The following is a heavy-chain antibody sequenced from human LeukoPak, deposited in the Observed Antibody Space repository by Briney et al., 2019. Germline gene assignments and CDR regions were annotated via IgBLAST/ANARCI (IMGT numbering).Heavy chain of an antibody. CDR1: GYTFTSYY. V-gene: IGHV1-46*01. CDR2: INPSGGST. CDR3: ARDLSYYGSGSYYND. J-gene: IGHJ3*01. D-gene: IGHD3-10*01. Sequence: ASVKVSCKASGYTFTSYYMHWVRQAPGQGLEWMGIINPSGGSTNYAQKFQGRVTMTRDTSTSTVYMELSSLRSEDTDVYYCARDLSYYGSGSYYNDWGQGTMVTVSS.